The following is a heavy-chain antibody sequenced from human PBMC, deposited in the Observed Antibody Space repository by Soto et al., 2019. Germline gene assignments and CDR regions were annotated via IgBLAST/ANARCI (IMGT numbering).Heavy chain of an antibody. D-gene: IGHD6-13*01. CDR3: ARGWLATGGSLSYMDV. V-gene: IGHV3-13*01. CDR2: TGTAGDT. J-gene: IGHJ6*03. Sequence: PGGSLRLSCAASGFTFSSYDMHWVRQATGKGLEWVSATGTAGDTYYPGSVKGRFTISRENAKNSLYLQMNSLRAGDTALFYCARGWLATGGSLSYMDVWGKGTTVTVSS. CDR1: GFTFSSYD.